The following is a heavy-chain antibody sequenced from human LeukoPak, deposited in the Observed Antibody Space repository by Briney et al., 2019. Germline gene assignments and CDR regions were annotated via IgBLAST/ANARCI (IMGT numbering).Heavy chain of an antibody. Sequence: PGGSLRLSCAASGFTFSSYWMHWVRQAPGKGLVWVSRINTDGSSTSYADSVKGRFTISRDNAKNTLYLQMNSLRAEDTAVYYCARERVPAAIWGPDYWGQGTLVTVSS. CDR3: ARERVPAAIWGPDY. CDR2: INTDGSST. D-gene: IGHD2-2*01. V-gene: IGHV3-74*01. CDR1: GFTFSSYW. J-gene: IGHJ4*02.